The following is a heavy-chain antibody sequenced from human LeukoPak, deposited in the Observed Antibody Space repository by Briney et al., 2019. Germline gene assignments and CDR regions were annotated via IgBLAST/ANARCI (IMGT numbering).Heavy chain of an antibody. CDR1: GGSISSYY. CDR2: IYTSRST. V-gene: IGHV4-4*07. CDR3: ARQQSPAYYYYYMDV. J-gene: IGHJ6*03. Sequence: SETLSLTCTVSGGSISSYYWSWIRQPAGKGLEWIGRIYTSRSTNYNPSLKSRVTMSVDTSKNQFSLKLSSVTAADTAVYYCARQQSPAYYYYYMDVWGKGTTVTVSS. D-gene: IGHD1/OR15-1a*01.